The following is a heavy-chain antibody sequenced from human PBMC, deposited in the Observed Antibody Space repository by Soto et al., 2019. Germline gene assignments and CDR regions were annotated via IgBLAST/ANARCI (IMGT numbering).Heavy chain of an antibody. J-gene: IGHJ4*02. CDR2: INDDGIST. CDR1: GFAFVMYW. CDR3: TRGPRPTSAGTGAF. Sequence: GGSLRLSCAASGFAFVMYWMHCCGQVPCKGPEWVSRINDDGISTNYADSVKGRFTISRDNAKNTLYLQMNALRVEDTGVYYCTRGPRPTSAGTGAFWGQGTLVTVSS. V-gene: IGHV3-74*01. D-gene: IGHD6-13*01.